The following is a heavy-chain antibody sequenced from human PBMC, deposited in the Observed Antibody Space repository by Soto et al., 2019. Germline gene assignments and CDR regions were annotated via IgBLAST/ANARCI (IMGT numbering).Heavy chain of an antibody. J-gene: IGHJ1*01. V-gene: IGHV4-31*03. CDR3: ARDSAWYRYFQH. CDR2: ISYTGST. D-gene: IGHD6-13*01. Sequence: PSETLSLTCSFSGGSISSGDYFWNWVRQHPGKGLEWIGYISYTGSTYYNPTLKSRVTISVDRSKNHFSLNLTSVTAADTAVYYCARDSAWYRYFQHWGPGTLVTVSS. CDR1: GGSISSGDYF.